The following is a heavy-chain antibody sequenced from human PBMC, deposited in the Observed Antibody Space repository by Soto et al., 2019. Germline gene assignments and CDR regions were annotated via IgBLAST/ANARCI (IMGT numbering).Heavy chain of an antibody. CDR3: ARMKTYSGYRRSDAFDI. CDR2: IIPILGIA. CDR1: GGTFSSYT. V-gene: IGHV1-69*02. Sequence: ASVKVSCKASGGTFSSYTISWVRQAPGQGLEWMGRIIPILGIANYAQKFQGRVTITADKSTSTAYMELSSLRSEDTAVYYCARMKTYSGYRRSDAFDIWGQGTMVTVSS. D-gene: IGHD5-12*01. J-gene: IGHJ3*02.